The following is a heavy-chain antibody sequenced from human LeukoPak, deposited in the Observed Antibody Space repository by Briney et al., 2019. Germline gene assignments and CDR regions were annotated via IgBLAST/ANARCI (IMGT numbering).Heavy chain of an antibody. CDR2: IKEDGSEK. J-gene: IGHJ4*02. CDR1: GFTFRSYW. D-gene: IGHD3-9*01. V-gene: IGHV3-7*01. Sequence: AGGSLRLSCAASGFTFRSYWMNWVRQAPGKGLEWVATIKEDGSEKYYLDSVKGRFTISRDNGKNSLFVQMNSLRGEDTGVYYCARGHYDVLAASYKWTPDYWGQGTLVTVSS. CDR3: ARGHYDVLAASYKWTPDY.